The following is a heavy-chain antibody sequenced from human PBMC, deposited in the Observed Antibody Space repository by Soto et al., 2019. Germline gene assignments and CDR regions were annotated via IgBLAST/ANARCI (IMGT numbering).Heavy chain of an antibody. Sequence: QVQLVQSGAEVKKPGASVKVSCKASGYTFTGYYMHWVRQAPGQGLEWKGWINPNSGGTNYAQKFQGWVTMTRDTSISTAYMELGRLRSDDTAVYYCARDRRYNWNDYYFDYWGQGTLVTVSS. V-gene: IGHV1-2*04. CDR2: INPNSGGT. CDR1: GYTFTGYY. CDR3: ARDRRYNWNDYYFDY. J-gene: IGHJ4*02. D-gene: IGHD1-1*01.